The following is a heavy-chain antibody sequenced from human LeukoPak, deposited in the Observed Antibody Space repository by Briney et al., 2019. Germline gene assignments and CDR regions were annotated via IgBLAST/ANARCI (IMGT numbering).Heavy chain of an antibody. Sequence: SETLSLTCAVYGGSFSGYYWSWIRQPPGKGLEWIGEINHSGSTNYNPSLKSRVTISVDTSKNQFSLKLSSVTAADTAVYYCARDRGDGYNSGDFDYWGQGTLVTVSS. CDR2: INHSGST. D-gene: IGHD5-24*01. V-gene: IGHV4-34*01. J-gene: IGHJ4*02. CDR1: GGSFSGYY. CDR3: ARDRGDGYNSGDFDY.